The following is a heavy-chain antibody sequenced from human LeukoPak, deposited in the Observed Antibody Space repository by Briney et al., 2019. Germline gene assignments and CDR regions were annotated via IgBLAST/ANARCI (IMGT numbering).Heavy chain of an antibody. CDR3: ARQIGYSRGWVDY. D-gene: IGHD6-19*01. CDR1: GGSISSSSYY. CDR2: IYYSGST. Sequence: SETLSLTCTVSGGSISSSSYYGGWIRQPPGKGLEWIGSIYYSGSTYYNPSLKSRVTISVDTSKNQFSLKLSSVTAADTAVYYCARQIGYSRGWVDYWGQGTLVTVSS. J-gene: IGHJ4*02. V-gene: IGHV4-39*01.